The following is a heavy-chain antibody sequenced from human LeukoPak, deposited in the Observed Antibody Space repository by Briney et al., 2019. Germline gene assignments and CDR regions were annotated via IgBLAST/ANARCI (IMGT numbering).Heavy chain of an antibody. CDR1: GFTFSSYS. CDR2: IYYSGST. Sequence: LRLSCAASGFTFSSYSMNWIRQPPGKGLEWIGYIYYSGSTYYNPSLKSRVTISVDTCKNQFSLKLSSVTAADTAVYYCARGLVDYYDSSGYFSFDYWGQGTLVTVSS. CDR3: ARGLVDYYDSSGYFSFDY. D-gene: IGHD3-22*01. J-gene: IGHJ4*02. V-gene: IGHV4-30-4*08.